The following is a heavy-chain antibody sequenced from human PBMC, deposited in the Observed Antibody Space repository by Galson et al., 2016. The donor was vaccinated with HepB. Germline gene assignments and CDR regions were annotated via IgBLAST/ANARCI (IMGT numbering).Heavy chain of an antibody. V-gene: IGHV3-30*18. D-gene: IGHD2-15*01. J-gene: IGHJ4*02. CDR2: ISYDGSNK. CDR3: AKDRLGYCSGGSCSSFDY. Sequence: SLRLSCAASGFTFSRYGMHWVRQAPGKGLEWVAVISYDGSNKYYADSVKGRFTISRDNSKKTLYLQMNSLRAEDTAVYYCAKDRLGYCSGGSCSSFDYWGQGTLVTVSS. CDR1: GFTFSRYG.